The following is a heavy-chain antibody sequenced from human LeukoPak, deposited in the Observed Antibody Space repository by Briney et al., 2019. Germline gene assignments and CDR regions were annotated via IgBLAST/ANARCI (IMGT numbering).Heavy chain of an antibody. CDR1: GFTFSSYW. Sequence: GGSLRLSCAASGFTFSSYWMHWVRQAPGKGREWVSRIHSDGSSTSYADFVKGRFTISRDNAKNTLYLQMNSLRAEDTAVYYCARDKPGSHYYVDVWGKGTTVTVSS. J-gene: IGHJ6*03. D-gene: IGHD1-1*01. V-gene: IGHV3-74*01. CDR2: IHSDGSST. CDR3: ARDKPGSHYYVDV.